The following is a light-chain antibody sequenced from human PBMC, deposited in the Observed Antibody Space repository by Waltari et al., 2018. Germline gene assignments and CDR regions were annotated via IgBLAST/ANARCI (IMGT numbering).Light chain of an antibody. CDR3: QQYYSTPYT. CDR1: QSVLHSSNNKNY. J-gene: IGKJ2*01. CDR2: WAS. V-gene: IGKV4-1*01. Sequence: DIVMTQSPDSLAVSLGERATINCKSSQSVLHSSNNKNYLAWYQQKPGQPPKRLIYWASTRQSGDPDRFSGSGSGTDFTLTISSLQAEDVAVYYCQQYYSTPYTFGQGTKLEIK.